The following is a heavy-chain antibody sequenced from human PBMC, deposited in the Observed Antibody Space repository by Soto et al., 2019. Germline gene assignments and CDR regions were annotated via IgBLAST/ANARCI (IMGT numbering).Heavy chain of an antibody. CDR1: AFTFSRCS. V-gene: IGHV3-21*01. CDR2: ISSSSSYI. CDR3: ARDYRGYSGYDAYYYYYGMDV. D-gene: IGHD5-12*01. J-gene: IGHJ6*02. Sequence: ERYLRLSCTASAFTFSRCSINLVRHLPEKGLEWVSSISSSSSYIYYADSVKGRFTISRDNAKNSLYLQMNSLRAEDTAVYYCARDYRGYSGYDAYYYYYGMDVWGQGT.